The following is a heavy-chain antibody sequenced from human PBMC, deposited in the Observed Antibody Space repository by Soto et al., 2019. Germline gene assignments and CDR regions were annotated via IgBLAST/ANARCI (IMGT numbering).Heavy chain of an antibody. Sequence: GASVKVSCKASGGTFSSYAISWVRQAPGQGLEWMGGIIPIFGTANYAQKFQGRVTITADESTSTAYMELSSLRSEDTAVYYCARDRGSTSSRWFDPWGQGTLVTVSS. CDR2: IIPIFGTA. D-gene: IGHD2-2*01. CDR1: GGTFSSYA. J-gene: IGHJ5*02. CDR3: ARDRGSTSSRWFDP. V-gene: IGHV1-69*13.